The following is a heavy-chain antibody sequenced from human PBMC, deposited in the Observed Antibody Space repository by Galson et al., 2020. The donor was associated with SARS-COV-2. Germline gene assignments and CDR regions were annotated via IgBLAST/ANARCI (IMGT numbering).Heavy chain of an antibody. J-gene: IGHJ5*01. CDR2: INHSGST. V-gene: IGHV4-34*01. CDR3: ASQGDTGSYDS. D-gene: IGHD1-26*01. CDR1: GGSFSGYY. Sequence: SEILSLTCAVYGGSFSGYYWSWIRQPPGKGLEWIGEINHSGSTNYNPSRKSRVTISVDTSKNQFSLNLSSVTAADTAVYYCASQGDTGSYDSWGQGTLVTVSS.